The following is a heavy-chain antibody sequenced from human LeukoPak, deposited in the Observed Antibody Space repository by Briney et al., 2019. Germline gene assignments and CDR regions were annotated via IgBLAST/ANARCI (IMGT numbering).Heavy chain of an antibody. V-gene: IGHV3-23*01. CDR1: GFTFSSYA. CDR2: ISGIVGST. D-gene: IGHD1-26*01. J-gene: IGHJ4*02. Sequence: GGSLRLSCAVSGFTFSSYAMYWVRQAPGKGLEWVSDISGIVGSTYYGDSVKGRFTSSRDNSMKTMYLQMNSLRAEDTAVYYCVRRRTGGSSKFPWDYWGQGTLVTVSS. CDR3: VRRRTGGSSKFPWDY.